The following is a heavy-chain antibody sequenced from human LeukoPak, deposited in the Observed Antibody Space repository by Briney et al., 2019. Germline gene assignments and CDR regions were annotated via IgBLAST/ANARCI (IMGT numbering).Heavy chain of an antibody. J-gene: IGHJ4*02. Sequence: ASVKVSCKASGYTFTSYDINWVRQATGQGLEWMGWMNPNSGNTGYAQKFQGRVTMTRNTYISTAYMELSSLRSEDTAVYYCARGRDIVVVPAAWGPNYWGQGTLVTVSS. CDR2: MNPNSGNT. CDR1: GYTFTSYD. D-gene: IGHD2-2*01. V-gene: IGHV1-8*01. CDR3: ARGRDIVVVPAAWGPNY.